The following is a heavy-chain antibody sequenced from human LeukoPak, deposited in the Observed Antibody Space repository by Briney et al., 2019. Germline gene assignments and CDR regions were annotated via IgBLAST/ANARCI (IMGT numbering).Heavy chain of an antibody. CDR2: IRNDGGSP. V-gene: IGHV3-64D*06. Sequence: WGSLRLSCSASGFTFSHYAMHWVRQAPGKGLEYVSDIRNDGGSPYYADSVKGRFAISRDNSKSTLYLQMSNLRSEDTAVYFCVKDRGGISRDFDYWGQGTLVIVSS. J-gene: IGHJ4*02. CDR1: GFTFSHYA. D-gene: IGHD4-23*01. CDR3: VKDRGGISRDFDY.